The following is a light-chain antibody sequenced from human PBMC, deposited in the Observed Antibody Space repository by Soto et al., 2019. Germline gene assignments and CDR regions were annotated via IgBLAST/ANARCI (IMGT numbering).Light chain of an antibody. J-gene: IGKJ1*01. CDR3: QQYINYSWT. V-gene: IGKV1-5*02. CDR1: QTIGSW. CDR2: DAS. Sequence: DIHMTQCPSTLSASLGYRVTIICRASQTIGSWLAWYQQKPGKAPKLLIYDASRLESGVPSRFSGSGSGTEFTLTISSLQPHDFASYYCQQYINYSWTFGQGTKVDIK.